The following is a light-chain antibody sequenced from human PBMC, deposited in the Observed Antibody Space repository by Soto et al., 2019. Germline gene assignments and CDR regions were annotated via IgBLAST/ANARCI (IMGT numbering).Light chain of an antibody. CDR1: NIGTKT. J-gene: IGLJ2*01. Sequence: SYVLTQPPSVSVAPGQTASIPYGGNNIGTKTVHWYQQKPGQAPMLVVYDDADRPSGIPERFSGSNSGNTATLTITRVEAGDEAAYYCQVGDVSHDHHLFGGGTKLTVL. CDR2: DDA. V-gene: IGLV3-21*02. CDR3: QVGDVSHDHHL.